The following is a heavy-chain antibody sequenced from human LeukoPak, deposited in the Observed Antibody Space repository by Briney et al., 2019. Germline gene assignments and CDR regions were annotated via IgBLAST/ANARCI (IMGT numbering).Heavy chain of an antibody. CDR3: ARDYVDDIPMIKDY. J-gene: IGHJ4*02. CDR2: INLSGGST. D-gene: IGHD2-8*01. Sequence: ASVKVSCKASGYTFTSYHMHWVRQAPGQGLEWMGLINLSGGSTTYAQRFQGRVTLTRDTSTSTVYMELSSLRSEDTAVYYCARDYVDDIPMIKDYWGQGTLVTVSS. V-gene: IGHV1-46*01. CDR1: GYTFTSYH.